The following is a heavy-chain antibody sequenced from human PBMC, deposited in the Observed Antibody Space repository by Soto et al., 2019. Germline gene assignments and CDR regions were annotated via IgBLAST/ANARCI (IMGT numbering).Heavy chain of an antibody. J-gene: IGHJ6*02. CDR3: ARGIAAAGPTFYYYYYGMDV. CDR2: ISYDGSNK. D-gene: IGHD6-13*01. Sequence: GGSLRLSCAASGFTFSSYAMHWVRQAPGKGLEWVAVISYDGSNKYYADSVKGRFTISRDNSKNTLYLQMNSLRAEDTAVYYCARGIAAAGPTFYYYYYGMDVWGQGTTVTVSS. CDR1: GFTFSSYA. V-gene: IGHV3-30-3*01.